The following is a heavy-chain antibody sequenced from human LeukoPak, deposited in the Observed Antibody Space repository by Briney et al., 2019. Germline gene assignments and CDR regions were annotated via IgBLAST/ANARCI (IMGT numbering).Heavy chain of an antibody. CDR2: INHSGST. D-gene: IGHD3-3*01. Sequence: SETLSLTCAVYGGSFSGYYWSWIRQPPGKGLEWIGEINHSGSTNYNPSLKCRVTISVDTSKNQFSLKLSSVTAADTAVYYCARGLRYYDFWSGSSPGNWFDPWGQGTLVTVSS. J-gene: IGHJ5*02. CDR1: GGSFSGYY. V-gene: IGHV4-34*01. CDR3: ARGLRYYDFWSGSSPGNWFDP.